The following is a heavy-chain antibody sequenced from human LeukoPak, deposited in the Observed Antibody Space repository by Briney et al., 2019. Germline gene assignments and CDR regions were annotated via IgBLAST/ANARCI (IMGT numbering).Heavy chain of an antibody. CDR3: AREGYSSSSVVY. CDR2: IIPIFGTA. Sequence: SVKVSCKASGGTFSSYAISWVRQAPEQGLEWMGGIIPIFGTANYAQKFQGRVTITTDESTSTAYMELSSLRSEDTAVYYCAREGYSSSSVVYWGQGTLVTVSS. D-gene: IGHD6-6*01. J-gene: IGHJ4*02. V-gene: IGHV1-69*05. CDR1: GGTFSSYA.